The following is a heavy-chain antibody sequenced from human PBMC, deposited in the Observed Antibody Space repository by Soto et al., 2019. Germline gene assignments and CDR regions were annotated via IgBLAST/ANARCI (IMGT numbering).Heavy chain of an antibody. V-gene: IGHV3-30-3*01. CDR1: GFTFSSYA. J-gene: IGHJ4*02. D-gene: IGHD3-10*01. CDR3: VRGVTTYFDY. Sequence: GGSLRLSCAASGFTFSSYAMHWVRQAPGKGLEWVAVISYDGSNKYYADSVKGRFTISRDNSKNTLYLQMSSLRAEDTAVYYCVRGVTTYFDYWGQGTLVTVSS. CDR2: ISYDGSNK.